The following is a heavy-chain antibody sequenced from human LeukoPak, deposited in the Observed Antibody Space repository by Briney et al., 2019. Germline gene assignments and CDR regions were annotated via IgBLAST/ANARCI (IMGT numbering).Heavy chain of an antibody. D-gene: IGHD6-13*01. CDR1: GFTFDDYA. CDR3: AKDLSRSSSSFDY. V-gene: IGHV3-9*01. CDR2: ISWNSGSI. J-gene: IGHJ4*02. Sequence: PGGSLRLSCAASGFTFDDYAMHWVRQAPGKGLEWVSGISWNSGSIGYADSVKGRFTISRDNAKNTLYLQMNSLRAEDTAVYYCAKDLSRSSSSFDYWGQGTLVTVSS.